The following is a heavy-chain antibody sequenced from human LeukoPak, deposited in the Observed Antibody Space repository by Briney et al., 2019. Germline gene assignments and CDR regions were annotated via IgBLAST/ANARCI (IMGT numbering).Heavy chain of an antibody. D-gene: IGHD6-13*01. V-gene: IGHV4-59*01. CDR2: IYDSEST. J-gene: IGHJ4*02. CDR1: GASISTYY. CDR3: ARGGAGSLPFDV. Sequence: PSETLSLTCTVSGASISTYYWSWIRQPPGKGLEWIGWIGNIYDSESTNYNPSLRSRVTISVDTSKNQFSLKLSSVIAADTAVYYCARGGAGSLPFDVWGQGTLVTVSS.